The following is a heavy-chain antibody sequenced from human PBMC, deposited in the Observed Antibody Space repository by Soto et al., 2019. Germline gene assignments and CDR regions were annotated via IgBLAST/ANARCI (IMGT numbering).Heavy chain of an antibody. J-gene: IGHJ5*02. CDR2: IYYSGST. CDR3: ARIFSPGMIVVVINWFDH. V-gene: IGHV4-39*01. D-gene: IGHD3-22*01. CDR1: GGSISSSSYY. Sequence: SETLSLTCTVSGGSISSSSYYWGWIRQPPGKGLEWIGSIYYSGSTYYNPSLKSRVTISVDTSKNQFSLKLSSVTAADTAVYYCARIFSPGMIVVVINWFDHWGQGTLVTVSS.